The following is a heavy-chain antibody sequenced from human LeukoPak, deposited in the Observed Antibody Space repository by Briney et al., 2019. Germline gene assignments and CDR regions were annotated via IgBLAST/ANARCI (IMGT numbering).Heavy chain of an antibody. J-gene: IGHJ4*02. V-gene: IGHV4-34*01. CDR1: GGSFSGYY. Sequence: SETLSLTCAVYGGSFSGYYWSGIPHPPGKGRGCGGEINHSGSTNYNPSLKSRVTIPVDTSKNQFSLKLSSVTAADTAVYYCARGPPRYGSGSYGFDYWGQGTLVTVSS. CDR2: INHSGST. CDR3: ARGPPRYGSGSYGFDY. D-gene: IGHD3-10*01.